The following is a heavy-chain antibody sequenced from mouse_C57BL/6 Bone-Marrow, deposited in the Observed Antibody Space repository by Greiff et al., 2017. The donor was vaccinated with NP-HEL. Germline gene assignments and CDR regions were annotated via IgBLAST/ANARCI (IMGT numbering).Heavy chain of an antibody. V-gene: IGHV5-17*01. Sequence: DVKLVESGGGLVKPGGSLKLSCAASGFTFSDYGMHWVRQAPGKGLEWVAYISSGSSTIYYADTVTGRFTISRDTANNILFQQMTRLRSEDTAKYYCARELLLSYWGQGTLVTVSA. CDR2: ISSGSSTI. J-gene: IGHJ3*01. CDR3: ARELLLSY. CDR1: GFTFSDYG.